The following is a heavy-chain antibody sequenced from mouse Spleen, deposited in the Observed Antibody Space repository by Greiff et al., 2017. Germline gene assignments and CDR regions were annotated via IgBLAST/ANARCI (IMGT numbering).Heavy chain of an antibody. Sequence: EVHLVESGGGLVKPGGSLKLSCAASGFTFSSYAMSWVRQTPEKRLEWVATISDGGSYTYYSDNVKGRFTISRDNAKNNLYLQMSHLKSEDTAMYYCARDLGDYEGVWFAYWGQGTLVTVSA. CDR1: GFTFSSYA. D-gene: IGHD2-4*01. CDR3: ARDLGDYEGVWFAY. CDR2: ISDGGSYT. J-gene: IGHJ3*01. V-gene: IGHV5-4*01.